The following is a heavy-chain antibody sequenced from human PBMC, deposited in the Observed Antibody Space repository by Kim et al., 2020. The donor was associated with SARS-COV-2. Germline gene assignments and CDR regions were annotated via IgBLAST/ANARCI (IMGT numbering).Heavy chain of an antibody. J-gene: IGHJ4*02. CDR3: ARLSRGTYYIDF. Sequence: GESLKIPCEGSGYGFTNYWIAWVRQVPGKGLELMGINHPGDYDSRHSPSFQGQVTMSADKSLRTAHLQWSSLKASDTAMYHCARLSRGTYYIDFWHQGTL. V-gene: IGHV5-51*01. D-gene: IGHD3-10*01. CDR2: NHPGDYDS. CDR1: GYGFTNYW.